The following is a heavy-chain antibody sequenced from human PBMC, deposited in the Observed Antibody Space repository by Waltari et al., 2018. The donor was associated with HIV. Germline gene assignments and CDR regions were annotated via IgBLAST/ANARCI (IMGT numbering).Heavy chain of an antibody. V-gene: IGHV5-51*03. CDR3: ARRPNAGYHHGMDV. CDR1: TDTFTTYW. J-gene: IGHJ6*02. Sequence: EVQLEQSGAEVKKPGESLKISCHGSTDTFTTYWIVWVLQMPGKGLEWMGIIWPGDSDTTYSPSFEGQVTISADKSISTAYLQWSSLKASDTAIYYCARRPNAGYHHGMDVWGQGTTVIVSS. CDR2: IWPGDSDT.